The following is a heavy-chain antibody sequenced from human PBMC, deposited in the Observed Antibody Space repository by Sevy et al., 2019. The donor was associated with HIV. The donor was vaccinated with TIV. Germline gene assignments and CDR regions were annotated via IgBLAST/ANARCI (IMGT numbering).Heavy chain of an antibody. V-gene: IGHV3-49*04. Sequence: GGSLRLSCTASGFTFGDYCMSWVRQAPGKGLEWVAFLKSDVYGGTVDHAASVRGRFVISREGSKTIAYLQMNDLKTEDTGVYYCTRRKAAQSIFDYWGQGALVTVSS. J-gene: IGHJ4*02. D-gene: IGHD6-13*01. CDR2: LKSDVYGGTV. CDR3: TRRKAAQSIFDY. CDR1: GFTFGDYC.